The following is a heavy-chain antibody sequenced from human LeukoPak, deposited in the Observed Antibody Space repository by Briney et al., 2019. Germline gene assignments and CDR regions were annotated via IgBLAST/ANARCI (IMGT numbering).Heavy chain of an antibody. Sequence: QTGGSLRLSCVASGFTVSSNYMSWVRQAPGKGPEWLSVIYRGGTTYYAGSVKGRFTISRDDSKNTLYLQMNSLRAEDTAVYYCARDYYYDDSGQPVRLDYWGQGTLVTVSS. D-gene: IGHD3-22*01. CDR2: IYRGGTT. CDR1: GFTVSSNY. J-gene: IGHJ4*02. V-gene: IGHV3-66*01. CDR3: ARDYYYDDSGQPVRLDY.